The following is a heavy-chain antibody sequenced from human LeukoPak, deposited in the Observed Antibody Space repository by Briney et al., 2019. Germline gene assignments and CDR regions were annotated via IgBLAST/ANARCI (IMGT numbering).Heavy chain of an antibody. Sequence: GGSLRLSCAASGFTFSNAWMSWVRQAPGKGLEWVGRIKSKTDGRTTDYAAPVKGRFTISRDDSKNTLYLEMNSLKTEDTAVYYCTTPPASGYSSGWFGLPAAYGMDVWGQGTTVTVSS. CDR3: TTPPASGYSSGWFGLPAAYGMDV. J-gene: IGHJ6*02. D-gene: IGHD6-19*01. CDR2: IKSKTDGRTT. V-gene: IGHV3-15*01. CDR1: GFTFSNAW.